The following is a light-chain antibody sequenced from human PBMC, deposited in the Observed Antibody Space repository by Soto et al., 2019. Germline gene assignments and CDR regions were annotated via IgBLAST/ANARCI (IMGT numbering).Light chain of an antibody. CDR3: QQYYSIPLT. V-gene: IGKV4-1*01. CDR2: WAS. J-gene: IGKJ4*01. Sequence: DIVMSQSPDSLAASLGERATINCKSSQSVLYDSNNKNYLAWYQQKPGQPPKLLIYWASTRESGVPDRFSGSGSGTDFTLTITSLQAVDVAVYYCQQYYSIPLTFGGGTKVEIK. CDR1: QSVLYDSNNKNY.